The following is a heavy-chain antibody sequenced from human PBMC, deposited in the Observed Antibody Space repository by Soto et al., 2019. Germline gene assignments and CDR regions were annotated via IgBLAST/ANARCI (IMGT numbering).Heavy chain of an antibody. CDR1: GGSFSGYY. Sequence: SETLSLTCAVYGGSFSGYYWSWIRQPPGKGLKWIGEINHSGSTNYNPSLKSRVTISVDTSKNQFSLKLSSVTAADTAVYYCARGWSYCSSTSCYVDYYYYYMDVWGKGTTVTVSS. V-gene: IGHV4-34*01. D-gene: IGHD2-2*01. CDR3: ARGWSYCSSTSCYVDYYYYYMDV. J-gene: IGHJ6*03. CDR2: INHSGST.